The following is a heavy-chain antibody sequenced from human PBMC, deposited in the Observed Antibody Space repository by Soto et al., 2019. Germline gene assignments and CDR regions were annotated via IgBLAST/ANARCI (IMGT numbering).Heavy chain of an antibody. CDR3: ARDDDYVDNGLDY. D-gene: IGHD4-17*01. V-gene: IGHV3-48*01. CDR2: IGGSSSTI. J-gene: IGHJ4*02. Sequence: PGGSLRLSCAASGFSLTNYVMNWVRQAPGKGLEWISSIGGSSSTIFHADSVKGRFTISRDSAKNSLYLQMNSLRADDTAIYYCARDDDYVDNGLDYWGQGTLVTVSS. CDR1: GFSLTNYV.